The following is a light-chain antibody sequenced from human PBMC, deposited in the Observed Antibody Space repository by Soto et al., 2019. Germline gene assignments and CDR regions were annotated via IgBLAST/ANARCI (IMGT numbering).Light chain of an antibody. V-gene: IGKV1-5*01. J-gene: IGKJ1*01. CDR1: QSISSW. CDR2: DAS. Sequence: DIPMTQSPSTLSASVGDRVTITCRASQSISSWLAWYQQKPGKAPKLLLYDASSLESGVPSRFSGSGSGTEFTLTISSLQPDDFATYYCQQYNSYCTFGQGTKVEIK. CDR3: QQYNSYCT.